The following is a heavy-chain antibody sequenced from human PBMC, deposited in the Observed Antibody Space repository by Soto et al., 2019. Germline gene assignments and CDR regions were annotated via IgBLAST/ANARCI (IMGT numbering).Heavy chain of an antibody. Sequence: QPGGSLRLSCAASGFIFSNYAMTWVRQAPGKGLEWVSFISGSGSSTYYADSVKGRFTISRGNSKNTLYLQMKSLRAKDAAVYYCVREASSSGLHLDHWGRGTLVTVSS. CDR1: GFIFSNYA. CDR2: ISGSGSST. V-gene: IGHV3-23*01. D-gene: IGHD6-6*01. J-gene: IGHJ4*02. CDR3: VREASSSGLHLDH.